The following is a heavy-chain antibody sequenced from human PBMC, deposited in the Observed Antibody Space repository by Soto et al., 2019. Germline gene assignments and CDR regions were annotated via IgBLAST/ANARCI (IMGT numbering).Heavy chain of an antibody. J-gene: IGHJ6*03. CDR1: GFTFSSYS. CDR3: ARDLLDYYYMDV. CDR2: ISSSSSYI. Sequence: PGGSLRLSCAASGFTFSSYSMNWVRQAPGKGLEWVSSISSSSSYIYYADSVKGRFTISRDNAKNSLYLQMNSLRAEDTAVYYCARDLLDYYYMDVWGKGTTVTVSS. V-gene: IGHV3-21*01.